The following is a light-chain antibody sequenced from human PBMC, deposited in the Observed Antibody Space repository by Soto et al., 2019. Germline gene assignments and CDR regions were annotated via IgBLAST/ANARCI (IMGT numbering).Light chain of an antibody. CDR3: SSYTSTSKLV. Sequence: QSALTQPASVSGSPGQSITISCTGTSSDVGGYDSVSWYQQHPGKVPKPLLYEVSNRPSGVSNRFSGSKSGNTASLTISGLHLEDEADYYCSSYTSTSKLVFGGGTKLTVL. CDR2: EVS. V-gene: IGLV2-14*01. CDR1: SSDVGGYDS. J-gene: IGLJ2*01.